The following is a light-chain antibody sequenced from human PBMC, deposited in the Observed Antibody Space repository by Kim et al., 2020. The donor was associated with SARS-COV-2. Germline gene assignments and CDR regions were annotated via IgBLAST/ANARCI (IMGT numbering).Light chain of an antibody. Sequence: DIQMTQSPPTLSASVGDRLTITCRASQSISTRLAWYQQKPGKAPKLLIFDASALQSGVPSHFGGSGSGTEFTLTISSLQPDDFATYYGLQYHDHRTFGQGTKVDIK. CDR2: DAS. CDR3: LQYHDHRT. CDR1: QSISTR. J-gene: IGKJ1*01. V-gene: IGKV1-5*01.